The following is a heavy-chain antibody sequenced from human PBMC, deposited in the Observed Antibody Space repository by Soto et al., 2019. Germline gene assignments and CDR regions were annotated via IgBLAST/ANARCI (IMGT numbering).Heavy chain of an antibody. Sequence: PGGSMSLSCAASGFTFRSYTMSWVRQAPGKGLEWVSAISGSGGSTYYADSVKGRFTISRDNSKNTLYLQMNSLRAEDTAVYYCAKDLSLRGYSGYDLRLNEGPWGQGTLVTVSS. J-gene: IGHJ5*02. D-gene: IGHD5-12*01. CDR1: GFTFRSYT. V-gene: IGHV3-23*01. CDR3: AKDLSLRGYSGYDLRLNEGP. CDR2: ISGSGGST.